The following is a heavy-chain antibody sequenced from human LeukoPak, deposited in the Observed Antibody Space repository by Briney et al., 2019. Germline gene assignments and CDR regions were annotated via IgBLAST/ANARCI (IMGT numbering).Heavy chain of an antibody. CDR3: AREILAPGKTHDY. CDR2: ISSSSSTI. CDR1: GFTFSSYS. J-gene: IGHJ4*02. Sequence: GGSLRLSCAASGFTFSSYSMLWVRQAPGKGLEGVSYISSSSSTIYYADSVKGRFTISRDNAKNTLFLQINSLRAEDTAVYYCAREILAPGKTHDYWGQGTLVTVSS. V-gene: IGHV3-48*04.